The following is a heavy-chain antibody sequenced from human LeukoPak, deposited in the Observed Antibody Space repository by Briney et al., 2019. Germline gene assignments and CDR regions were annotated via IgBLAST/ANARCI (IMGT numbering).Heavy chain of an antibody. CDR3: ASLYCTASSCFGPYYYYGMDV. D-gene: IGHD2-8*02. V-gene: IGHV1-24*01. Sequence: ASVKVSCKVSGYTLSELSMHWVRQAPGKGLEWMGGFDPLKRERIYAQKFQGRVTMTEDTSTDTAYMEMGGLRFDDTAVYYCASLYCTASSCFGPYYYYGMDVWGPGTTVTVSS. CDR2: FDPLKRER. CDR1: GYTLSELS. J-gene: IGHJ6*02.